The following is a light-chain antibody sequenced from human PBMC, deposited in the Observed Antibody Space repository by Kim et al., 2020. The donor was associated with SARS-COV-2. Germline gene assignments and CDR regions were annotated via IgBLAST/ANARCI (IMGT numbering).Light chain of an antibody. CDR3: LQHNNDPLT. CDR2: GAS. V-gene: IGKV1-17*03. Sequence: DIQMTQSPSAMSASVGDRVTITCRASQAISNYLAWFQWRPGKVPKRLIYGASSLQSGVPSRFSGSGSGTEFTLTISNLQPEDFATYYCLQHNNDPLTFGGGTKVDIK. J-gene: IGKJ4*01. CDR1: QAISNY.